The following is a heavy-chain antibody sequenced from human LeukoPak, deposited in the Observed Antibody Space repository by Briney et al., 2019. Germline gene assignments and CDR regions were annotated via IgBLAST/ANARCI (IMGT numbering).Heavy chain of an antibody. Sequence: GGSLRLSCAASGFTVSSNNMNWVRQAPGKGLEWVSLIYSGGNTYYADSVKGRFIISRDNSKNTLFLQMNSLRAEDTALYYCARDPWGLGVYDSWGQGILVTVSS. CDR1: GFTVSSNN. CDR3: ARDPWGLGVYDS. J-gene: IGHJ4*02. D-gene: IGHD1-26*01. V-gene: IGHV3-66*01. CDR2: IYSGGNT.